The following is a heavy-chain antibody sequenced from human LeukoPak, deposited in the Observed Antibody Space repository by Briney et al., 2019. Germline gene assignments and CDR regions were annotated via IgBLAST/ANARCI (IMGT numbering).Heavy chain of an antibody. V-gene: IGHV3-21*01. Sequence: GGSLRLSCVASGFTFNNYSMNWVRQAPGKGLEWVSSISSRRTYIYYADSLKGRFTISRDNAKNSLYLQMNTLRGEDTAVYYCARGAERSGYDYWGQGTLVTVAS. CDR1: GFTFNNYS. J-gene: IGHJ4*02. CDR3: ARGAERSGYDY. D-gene: IGHD3-22*01. CDR2: ISSRRTYI.